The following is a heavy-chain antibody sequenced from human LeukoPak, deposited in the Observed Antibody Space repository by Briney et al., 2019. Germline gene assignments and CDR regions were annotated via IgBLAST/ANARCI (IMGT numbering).Heavy chain of an antibody. J-gene: IGHJ4*02. V-gene: IGHV4-39*01. CDR3: AREEILTGYHSDSTFDY. CDR1: GGSISSSNYY. Sequence: SEALSLTCTVSGGSISSSNYYWGWIRQPPGKGLEWIGSMYYSGSTYYSPSLKSRVTISVDTSKNQFSLKLSSVTAADTAIYYCAREEILTGYHSDSTFDYWGQGTLVTVSS. D-gene: IGHD3-9*01. CDR2: MYYSGST.